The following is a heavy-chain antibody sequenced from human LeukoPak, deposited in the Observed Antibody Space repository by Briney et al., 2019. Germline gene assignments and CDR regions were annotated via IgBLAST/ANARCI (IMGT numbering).Heavy chain of an antibody. CDR2: INHSGST. D-gene: IGHD3-10*01. CDR1: GGSFSGYY. V-gene: IGHV4-34*01. J-gene: IGHJ5*02. Sequence: TSETLSLTCAVYGGSFSGYYWSWTRQPPGKGLEWIGEINHSGSTNYNPSLKSRVTISVDTSKNQFSLKLSSVTAADTAVYYCASTSYYYGSGSYYNGWFDPWGQGTLVTVSS. CDR3: ASTSYYYGSGSYYNGWFDP.